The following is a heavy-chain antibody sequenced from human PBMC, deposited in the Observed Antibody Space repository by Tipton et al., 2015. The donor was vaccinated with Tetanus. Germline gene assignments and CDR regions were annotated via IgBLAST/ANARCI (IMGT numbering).Heavy chain of an antibody. V-gene: IGHV1-69*01. Sequence: QLVQSGAEVKKPGSSVKVSCKASGGTLTNYALSWGRQAPGQGLEWMGGITPIFGTTNSAPKFQGRVTITADESTNTAYMELSSLRSEDTAVYYCARLVKQWLIPEDYWGQGTLVTVSS. CDR2: ITPIFGTT. CDR1: GGTLTNYA. D-gene: IGHD6-19*01. CDR3: ARLVKQWLIPEDY. J-gene: IGHJ4*02.